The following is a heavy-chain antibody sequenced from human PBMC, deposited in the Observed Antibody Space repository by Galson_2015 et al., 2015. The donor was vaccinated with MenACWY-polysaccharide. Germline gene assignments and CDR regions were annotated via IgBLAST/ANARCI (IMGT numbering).Heavy chain of an antibody. CDR3: AKDLRVGATAGSELDF. Sequence: SLRLSCAASGFTFSSYPMSWVRQAPGKGLEWVSSISGSGGSTFYADSVKGRFTISRDNPKNTLSLQVNSLRAEDTAKYYCAKDLRVGATAGSELDFWGQGTLVTVSS. V-gene: IGHV3-23*01. CDR1: GFTFSSYP. D-gene: IGHD1-26*01. CDR2: ISGSGGST. J-gene: IGHJ4*02.